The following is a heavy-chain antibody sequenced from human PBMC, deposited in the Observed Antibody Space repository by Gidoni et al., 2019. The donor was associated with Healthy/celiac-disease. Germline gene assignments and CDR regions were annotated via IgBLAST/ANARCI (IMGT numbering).Heavy chain of an antibody. J-gene: IGHJ6*03. CDR2: ISGSGGST. CDR3: ASVLRFLEWLTPPSIYYYMDV. D-gene: IGHD3-3*01. Sequence: EVQLLESGGGLVQPGGSLRLSCAASGFTFSSYAMSWVRQAPGKGLEWVSAISGSGGSTYYADSVKGRFTISRDNSKNTLYLQMNSLRAEDTAVYYCASVLRFLEWLTPPSIYYYMDVWGKGTTVTVSS. V-gene: IGHV3-23*01. CDR1: GFTFSSYA.